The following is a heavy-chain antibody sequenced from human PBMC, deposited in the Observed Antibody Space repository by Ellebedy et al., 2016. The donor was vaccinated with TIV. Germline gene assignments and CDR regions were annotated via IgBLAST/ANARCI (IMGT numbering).Heavy chain of an antibody. CDR3: ARGKRNILRSDY. CDR2: FNPNSGGP. CDR1: GYIFTGYY. Sequence: ASVKVSCKASGYIFTGYYIHWVRQAPGQGLEWMGWFNPNSGGPNYTQKFQGRVTMTRETSISTAYMEMSSLTSEDPAVYYCARGKRNILRSDYWGQGTLVTVSS. J-gene: IGHJ4*02. V-gene: IGHV1-2*02. D-gene: IGHD1-14*01.